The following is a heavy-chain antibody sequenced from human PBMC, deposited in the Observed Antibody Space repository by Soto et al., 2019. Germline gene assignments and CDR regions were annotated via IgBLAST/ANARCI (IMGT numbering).Heavy chain of an antibody. CDR1: GGTFSTFG. D-gene: IGHD3-16*01. J-gene: IGHJ4*02. CDR2: IIPFCGTA. Sequence: SVKVSCKISGGTFSTFGISWVRQAPGQGLEWMGGIIPFCGTAEYSQKFEDRITITADESTNTVYMDLRSLTSEDTAIYYCARTAPMDAGDKYYYDFWGQGALVTVSS. CDR3: ARTAPMDAGDKYYYDF. V-gene: IGHV1-69*13.